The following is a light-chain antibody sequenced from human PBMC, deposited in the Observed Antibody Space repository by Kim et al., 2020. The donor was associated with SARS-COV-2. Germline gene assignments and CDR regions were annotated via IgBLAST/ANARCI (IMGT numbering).Light chain of an antibody. CDR3: QTWGSGMV. J-gene: IGLJ3*02. CDR1: SGHRSYA. V-gene: IGLV4-69*01. CDR2: LNSDGSH. Sequence: ASVKLTCTLRSGHRSYALAWHQQQPEKGPRYLMKLNSDGSHSKGDGIPVRFSGSSSGAERYLTISSLQSEDEADYYCQTWGSGMVFGGGTQLTVL.